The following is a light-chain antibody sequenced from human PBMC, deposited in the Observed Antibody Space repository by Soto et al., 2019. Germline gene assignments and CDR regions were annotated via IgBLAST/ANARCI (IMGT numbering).Light chain of an antibody. CDR1: QSVLSSSNNKNY. V-gene: IGKV4-1*01. CDR2: WAS. CDR3: QQYYSSPLT. J-gene: IGKJ4*01. Sequence: DIVMTQSPDSLAVSLGERATINCKSGQSVLSSSNNKNYLAWYQQKPGQPPKLLIYWASTRESGVPVRFSGSGSGTDFTLAISSLQAEDVAVYYCQQYYSSPLTFGGGTKVEIK.